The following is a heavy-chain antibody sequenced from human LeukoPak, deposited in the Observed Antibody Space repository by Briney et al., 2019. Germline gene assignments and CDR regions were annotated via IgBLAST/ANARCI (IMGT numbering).Heavy chain of an antibody. V-gene: IGHV3-23*01. Sequence: GGSLTLSCVASGFTFGLYGMSWVRQAPGKGLKWVAISSGSGSTAYFADSVKGRFTVSRDNSKNTLYLHMGSLRAEDTAVYYCAKLGTLDAYRQGNYLMDVWGQGTTVTVSS. J-gene: IGHJ6*02. CDR3: AKLGTLDAYRQGNYLMDV. CDR1: GFTFGLYG. CDR2: SSGSGSTA. D-gene: IGHD3-16*01.